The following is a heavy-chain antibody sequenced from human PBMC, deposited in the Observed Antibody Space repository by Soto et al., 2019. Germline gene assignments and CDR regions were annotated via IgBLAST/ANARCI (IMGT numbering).Heavy chain of an antibody. Sequence: ASVKVSCKASGYTFTSYDINWLRQSAGQGLEWMGWMNPNSGNTGYAQKFQGRVTMTRNTSISTAYMELSSLRSEDTAVYYCAREPYYDFWSGYPRGMDVWGQGTTVTVSS. CDR2: MNPNSGNT. CDR3: AREPYYDFWSGYPRGMDV. J-gene: IGHJ6*02. V-gene: IGHV1-8*01. CDR1: GYTFTSYD. D-gene: IGHD3-3*01.